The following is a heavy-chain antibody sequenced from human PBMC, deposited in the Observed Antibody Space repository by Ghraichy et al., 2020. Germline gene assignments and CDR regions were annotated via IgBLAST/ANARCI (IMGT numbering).Heavy chain of an antibody. D-gene: IGHD2-2*02. CDR3: ARDEEYCSSTSCYRVDY. J-gene: IGHJ4*02. V-gene: IGHV3-48*02. CDR1: GFTFSSYS. Sequence: GGSLRLSCAASGFTFSSYSMNWVRQAPGKGLEWVSYISSSSSTIYYADSVKGRFTISRDNAKNSLYLQMNSLRDEDTAVYYCARDEEYCSSTSCYRVDYWGQGTLVTVSS. CDR2: ISSSSSTI.